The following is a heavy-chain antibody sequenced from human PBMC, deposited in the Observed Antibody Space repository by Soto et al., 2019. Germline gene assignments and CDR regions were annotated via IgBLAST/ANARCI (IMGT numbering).Heavy chain of an antibody. CDR1: GGTFSSYT. CDR2: IIPIFGTA. Sequence: QVQLVQSGAEVKKPGSSVKVSCKASGGTFSSYTINWVRQAPGQGLEWMGGIIPIFGTADYAQKFQGRVTVTADESTSTAYMELSSLRSEDTAVYYCVSVETQRYYYGMDVWGQGTTVTVSS. CDR3: VSVETQRYYYGMDV. J-gene: IGHJ6*02. D-gene: IGHD2-15*01. V-gene: IGHV1-69*12.